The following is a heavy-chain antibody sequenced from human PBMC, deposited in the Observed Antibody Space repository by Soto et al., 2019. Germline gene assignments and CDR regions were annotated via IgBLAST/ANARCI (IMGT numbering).Heavy chain of an antibody. CDR1: GGTFSNNA. CDR2: LIPIFASS. V-gene: IGHV1-69*13. D-gene: IGHD6-13*01. CDR3: AIRTSGGQKLVQADWFDP. J-gene: IGHJ5*02. Sequence: WXSGKVSCKAPGGTFSNNAVAWLRQAPGQGLEWMGGLIPIFASSHYAQKFQGRVTVTADESASTAYLELSSLRSDDTAVYYCAIRTSGGQKLVQADWFDPWGQGTLVTVSS.